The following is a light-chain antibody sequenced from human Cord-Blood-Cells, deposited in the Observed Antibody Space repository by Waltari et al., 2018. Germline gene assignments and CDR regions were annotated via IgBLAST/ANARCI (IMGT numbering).Light chain of an antibody. Sequence: EIVWTQSPGTLSLSPGEGATLACRASQSVSSSYLAWYQQNPGQAPRLLIYGASSRATGIPDRFSGSGTGTDFTLTISRLEPEDFAVYYCQQYGSSYTFGQGTKLEIK. CDR1: QSVSSSY. CDR2: GAS. J-gene: IGKJ2*01. V-gene: IGKV3-20*01. CDR3: QQYGSSYT.